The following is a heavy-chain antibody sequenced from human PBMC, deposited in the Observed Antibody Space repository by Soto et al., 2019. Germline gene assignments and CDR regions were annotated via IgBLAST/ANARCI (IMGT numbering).Heavy chain of an antibody. CDR1: GGSISSYY. CDR3: ARAYYYDSPWFDP. D-gene: IGHD3-22*01. J-gene: IGHJ5*02. V-gene: IGHV4-59*01. Sequence: KPSETLSLTCTVSGGSISSYYWSWIRQPPGKGLEWIGYIYYSGSTNYNPSLKSRVTISVDTSKNQFSLKLSSVTAADTAVYYCARAYYYDSPWFDPWGQGTLVTVSS. CDR2: IYYSGST.